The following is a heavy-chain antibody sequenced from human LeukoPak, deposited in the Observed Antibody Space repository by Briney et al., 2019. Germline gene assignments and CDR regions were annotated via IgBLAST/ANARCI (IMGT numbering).Heavy chain of an antibody. CDR1: GFTFSSYS. J-gene: IGHJ3*02. CDR3: ARIAVAYDAFDI. CDR2: ISSSSRYI. Sequence: GGSLRLSCAASGFTFSSYSMYWVRQAPGKGLEWVSSISSSSRYIYYADSVKSRVTISRDNAKNSLYLQMNSLRAEDTAVYYCARIAVAYDAFDIWGQGTMVTVSS. V-gene: IGHV3-21*01. D-gene: IGHD6-19*01.